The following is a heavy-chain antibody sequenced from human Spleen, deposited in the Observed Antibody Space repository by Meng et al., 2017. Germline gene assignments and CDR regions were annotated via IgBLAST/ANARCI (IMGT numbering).Heavy chain of an antibody. CDR3: TRGRGDHDLIYYFDQ. J-gene: IGHJ4*02. V-gene: IGHV1-69*05. CDR1: GGTFVTSA. CDR2: IIPIFNTA. Sequence: SVKVSCKASGGTFVTSAVHWVRQAPGQGLEWMGGIIPIFNTANYAQKFHGRLTITTDESMTTVYMELSSLRSDDTAVYYCTRGRGDHDLIYYFDQWGQGTRVTVSS. D-gene: IGHD4-17*01.